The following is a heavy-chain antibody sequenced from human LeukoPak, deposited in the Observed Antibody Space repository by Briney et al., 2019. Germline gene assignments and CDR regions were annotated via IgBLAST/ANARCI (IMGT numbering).Heavy chain of an antibody. CDR1: GYTFTGYY. D-gene: IGHD6-13*01. Sequence: ASVKVSCKASGYTFTGYYMHWVRQAPGQGLEWMGWINPNSGGTNYAQKFQGWDTMTRDTSISTAYMELSRLRSDDTAVYYCARATGSGWYLDYWGQGTLVTVSS. J-gene: IGHJ4*02. CDR2: INPNSGGT. V-gene: IGHV1-2*04. CDR3: ARATGSGWYLDY.